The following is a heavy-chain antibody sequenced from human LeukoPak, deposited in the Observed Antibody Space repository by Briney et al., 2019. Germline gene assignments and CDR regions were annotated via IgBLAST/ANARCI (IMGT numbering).Heavy chain of an antibody. V-gene: IGHV3-33*01. Sequence: GGSLRLSCAASGFTFSSYGMHWVRQAPGKGLEWMAVIWYDGSNKYYADSVKGRFTISRDNSKNTLYLQMNSLRAEDTAVYYCARAAYKKYSSGWYFLDYWGQGTLVTVSS. CDR1: GFTFSSYG. D-gene: IGHD6-19*01. CDR3: ARAAYKKYSSGWYFLDY. J-gene: IGHJ4*02. CDR2: IWYDGSNK.